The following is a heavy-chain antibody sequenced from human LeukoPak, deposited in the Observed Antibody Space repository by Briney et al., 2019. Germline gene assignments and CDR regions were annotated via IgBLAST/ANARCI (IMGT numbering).Heavy chain of an antibody. V-gene: IGHV1-18*04. Sequence: GASVKVSCKASGYTFTSYYMHWVRQAPGQGLEWMGWISAYNGDTNYAQNQGRVTMTTDTSTSTAYMELRSLRSDDTAVYYCARDRSTVVTPADYWGQGTLVTVSS. D-gene: IGHD4-23*01. CDR3: ARDRSTVVTPADY. CDR2: ISAYNGDT. J-gene: IGHJ4*02. CDR1: GYTFTSYY.